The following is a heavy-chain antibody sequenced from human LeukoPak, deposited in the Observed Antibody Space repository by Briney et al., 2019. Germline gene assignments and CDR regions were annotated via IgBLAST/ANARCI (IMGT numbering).Heavy chain of an antibody. CDR2: INPNSGGT. Sequence: ASLKVSCKASGYTFTAYYMHWVRQAPGQGLEWMGWINPNSGGTNYAQKFQGRVSMTRDTSISTAYMELSRLTSDDTAVYYCARGVIAAAGTRLDYYYMDVWGKGTTVTISS. V-gene: IGHV1-2*02. J-gene: IGHJ6*03. D-gene: IGHD6-13*01. CDR3: ARGVIAAAGTRLDYYYMDV. CDR1: GYTFTAYY.